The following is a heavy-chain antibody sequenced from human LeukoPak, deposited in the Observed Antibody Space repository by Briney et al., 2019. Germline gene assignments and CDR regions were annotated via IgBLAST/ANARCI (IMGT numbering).Heavy chain of an antibody. D-gene: IGHD6-19*01. V-gene: IGHV3-30*18. Sequence: GGSLRLSCAASGFTFSSYSMNWVRQAPGKGLEWVAVISYDGSNKYYADSVKGRFTISRDNSKNTLYLQMNSLRAEDTAVYYCAKDDETSGIGDYWGQGTLVTVSS. CDR1: GFTFSSYS. CDR3: AKDDETSGIGDY. J-gene: IGHJ4*02. CDR2: ISYDGSNK.